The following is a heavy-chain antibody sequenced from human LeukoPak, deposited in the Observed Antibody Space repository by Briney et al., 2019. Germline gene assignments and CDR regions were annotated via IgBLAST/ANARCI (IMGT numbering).Heavy chain of an antibody. CDR3: ARRRGDDSEIYYIKYYYYYYMGA. Sequence: GGSLRLSCAASGFTFSSYAMSWVRQAPGKGLEWVSAISGSGGSTYYADSVKGRFTISRDNSKNTLYLQMNSLRAEDTAVYYCARRRGDDSEIYYIKYYYYYYMGAWGKGTTVTVSS. CDR2: ISGSGGST. J-gene: IGHJ6*03. V-gene: IGHV3-23*01. CDR1: GFTFSSYA. D-gene: IGHD3-10*01.